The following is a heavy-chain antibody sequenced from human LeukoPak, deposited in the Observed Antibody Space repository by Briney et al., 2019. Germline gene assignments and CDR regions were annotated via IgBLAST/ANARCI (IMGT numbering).Heavy chain of an antibody. Sequence: GASVKVSCKASGYTFTSYGISWVRQAPGQGLEWMGWISAYNGNTNYAQKLQGRVTMTTDTSTSTAYMELSSLRSEDTAVYYCARPTFEGCSSTSCPYPEDWFDPWGQGTLVTVSS. V-gene: IGHV1-18*01. D-gene: IGHD2-2*01. CDR3: ARPTFEGCSSTSCPYPEDWFDP. J-gene: IGHJ5*02. CDR1: GYTFTSYG. CDR2: ISAYNGNT.